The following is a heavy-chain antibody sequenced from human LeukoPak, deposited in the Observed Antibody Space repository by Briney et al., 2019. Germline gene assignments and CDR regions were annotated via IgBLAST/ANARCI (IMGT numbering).Heavy chain of an antibody. CDR2: IFSTGST. J-gene: IGHJ4*02. V-gene: IGHV4-4*07. CDR1: DGSISSYY. Sequence: PSETLSLTCTVSDGSISSYYWSWIRQPAGKGLEWIGRIFSTGSTNYNPSLKSRVTMSVDTSKNQFSLKLSSVTAAYTAVYYCARVSTGGRYDYWGQGTLVTVSS. D-gene: IGHD1-14*01. CDR3: ARVSTGGRYDY.